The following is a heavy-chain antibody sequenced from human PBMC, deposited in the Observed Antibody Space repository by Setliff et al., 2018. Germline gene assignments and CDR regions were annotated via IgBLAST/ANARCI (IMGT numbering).Heavy chain of an antibody. CDR2: INHSGTT. CDR3: ARGRNVAARLLDT. CDR1: GGTFSDYY. Sequence: TLSLTCSAYGGTFSDYYWTWIRQSPGKGLEWIGEINHSGTTNYNPSLKSRVTISVDTSKNQFSLTMSSVGAADAAVYYCARGRNVAARLLDTWGQGSRVTVSS. V-gene: IGHV4-34*01. D-gene: IGHD6-6*01. J-gene: IGHJ5*02.